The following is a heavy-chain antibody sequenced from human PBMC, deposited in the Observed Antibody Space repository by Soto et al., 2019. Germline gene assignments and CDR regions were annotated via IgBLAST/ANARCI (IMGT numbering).Heavy chain of an antibody. CDR2: VDPEDGET. J-gene: IGHJ6*02. V-gene: IGHV1-69-2*01. D-gene: IGHD2-21*01. CDR3: ATTTAVIVAQGPMDV. CDR1: GFKFIDYY. Sequence: EVQLVQSGAEVKKPGATVKISCKVSGFKFIDYYLYWVQQAPGKALEWMGRVDPEDGETVYSEKFQSRLTITADTSSDIAHMELSGLRSEDTAVYFCATTTAVIVAQGPMDVWGQGTTVIVSS.